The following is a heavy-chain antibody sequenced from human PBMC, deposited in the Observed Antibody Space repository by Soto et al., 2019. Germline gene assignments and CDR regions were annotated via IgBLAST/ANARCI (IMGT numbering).Heavy chain of an antibody. CDR2: IYTSGST. CDR3: ARALYASYYDFWSGYSPAGWFDP. J-gene: IGHJ5*02. D-gene: IGHD3-3*01. CDR1: GGSISSYY. V-gene: IGHV4-4*07. Sequence: QVQLQESGPGLVKPSETLSLTCTVSGGSISSYYWSWIRQPAGKGLEWIGRIYTSGSTNYNPSLTSRVTMSVDTSKNQFSLKLSSVTAADTAVYYCARALYASYYDFWSGYSPAGWFDPWGQGTLVTISS.